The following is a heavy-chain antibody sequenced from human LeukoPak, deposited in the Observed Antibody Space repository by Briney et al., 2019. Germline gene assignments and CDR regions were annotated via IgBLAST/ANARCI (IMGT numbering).Heavy chain of an antibody. V-gene: IGHV1-69*13. Sequence: GASVKVSCKASGGTFSSYAISWVRQAPGQGLEWMGGIIPIFGTANYAQKFQGRVTITADESTSTAYMELSSLRSEDTAVYYCARDTPTRPLYYYYYYGMDVWGPGTTVTVSS. CDR3: ARDTPTRPLYYYYYYGMDV. J-gene: IGHJ6*02. CDR1: GGTFSSYA. CDR2: IIPIFGTA.